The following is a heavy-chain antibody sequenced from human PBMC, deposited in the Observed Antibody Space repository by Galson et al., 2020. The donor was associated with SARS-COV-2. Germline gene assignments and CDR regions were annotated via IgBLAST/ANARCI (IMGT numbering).Heavy chain of an antibody. J-gene: IGHJ6*03. CDR1: GYTFTSYR. D-gene: IGHD2-21*01. Sequence: ASVNVSCKASGYTFTSYRISWVRQAPGQGLEWMGWISAYNGNTNYAQKLPGRVTMTTDTSTSTAYMELRSLRCDDTAVYYCARDHPPYCGGEFYRNYYYYYYMDVWGKGTTVTVSS. CDR3: ARDHPPYCGGEFYRNYYYYYYMDV. CDR2: ISAYNGNT. V-gene: IGHV1-18*01.